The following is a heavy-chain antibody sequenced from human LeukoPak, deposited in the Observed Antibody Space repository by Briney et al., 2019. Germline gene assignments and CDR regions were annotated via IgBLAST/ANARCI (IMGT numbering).Heavy chain of an antibody. Sequence: GGSLSLSCAASGFTFSTKAFHWVRKPQATGLGWVAVISNDGSNKYSADSVKGRFTISRDNSKNTLYLQMNSLRAEDTAVYYCARDSDIPAWGQGTLVTVSS. V-gene: IGHV3-30-3*01. CDR2: ISNDGSNK. CDR1: GFTFSTKA. J-gene: IGHJ5*02. D-gene: IGHD3-9*01. CDR3: ARDSDIPA.